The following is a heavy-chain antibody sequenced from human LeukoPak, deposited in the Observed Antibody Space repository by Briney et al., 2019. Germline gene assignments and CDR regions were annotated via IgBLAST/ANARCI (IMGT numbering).Heavy chain of an antibody. J-gene: IGHJ4*02. V-gene: IGHV4-39*01. CDR3: ARHYEEDGINPKPLDY. CDR2: MCYCGTS. CDR1: VGSISSCNYY. D-gene: IGHD3-16*01. Sequence: SETLSLTCTVSVGSISSCNYYWSWVRQPPGKGLEWIGRMCYCGTSYFNPSLKGRITMPVDTSKNQFSLTLTSVTAADTAVYYCARHYEEDGINPKPLDYWGQGTLVTVSS.